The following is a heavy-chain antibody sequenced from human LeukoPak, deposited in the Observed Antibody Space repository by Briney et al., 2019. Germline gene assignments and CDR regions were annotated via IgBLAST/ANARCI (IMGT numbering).Heavy chain of an antibody. V-gene: IGHV4-30-4*01. CDR2: IYYSGST. CDR1: GGSISSGDYY. Sequence: SETLSLTCTVSGGSISSGDYYWSWIRQPPGKGLEWIGYIYYSGSTYYNPSLKSRVTISVDTSKNQFSLKLSSVTAADTAVYYCASVAAYYYGSGIALWYFDYWGQGTLVTVSS. J-gene: IGHJ4*02. D-gene: IGHD3-10*01. CDR3: ASVAAYYYGSGIALWYFDY.